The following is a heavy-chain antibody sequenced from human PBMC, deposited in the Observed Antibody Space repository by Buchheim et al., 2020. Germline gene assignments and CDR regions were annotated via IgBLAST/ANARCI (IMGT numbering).Heavy chain of an antibody. D-gene: IGHD3-22*01. V-gene: IGHV3-23*04. CDR2: ISGSGGST. J-gene: IGHJ4*02. CDR3: AKVEPSKNYYDSSGYYSHFDY. CDR1: GFTFSSYA. Sequence: EVQLVESGGGLVQPGGSLRLSCAASGFTFSSYAMSWVRQAPGKGLEWVSGISGSGGSTYYADSVKGRFTITRDNSKNTLYLQMNSLRVEDTAVYYCAKVEPSKNYYDSSGYYSHFDYWGQGTL.